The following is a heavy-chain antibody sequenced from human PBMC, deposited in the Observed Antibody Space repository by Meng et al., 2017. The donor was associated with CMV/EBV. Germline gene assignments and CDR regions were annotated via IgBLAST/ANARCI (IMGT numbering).Heavy chain of an antibody. CDR1: GNFSSYA. D-gene: IGHD3-22*01. CDR3: ARDSGNSSGYYPFFDY. V-gene: IGHV1-69*01. Sequence: GNFSSYATSWVRQAPGQGLEWMGGIIPIFGTANYAQKFQGRVTITADESTSTAYMELSSLRSEDTAVYYCARDSGNSSGYYPFFDYWGQGTLVTVSS. J-gene: IGHJ4*02. CDR2: IIPIFGTA.